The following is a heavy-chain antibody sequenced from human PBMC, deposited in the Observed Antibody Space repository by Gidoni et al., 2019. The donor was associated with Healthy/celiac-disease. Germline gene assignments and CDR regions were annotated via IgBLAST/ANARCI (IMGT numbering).Heavy chain of an antibody. Sequence: ISRDNAKNSLYLQMNSLRAEDTAVYYCARLSRITYAFDIWGQGTMVTVSS. CDR3: ARLSRITYAFDI. J-gene: IGHJ3*02. D-gene: IGHD3-10*01. V-gene: IGHV3-11*06.